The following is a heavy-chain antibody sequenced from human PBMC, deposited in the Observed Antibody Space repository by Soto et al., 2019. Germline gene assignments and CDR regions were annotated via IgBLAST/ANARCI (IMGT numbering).Heavy chain of an antibody. CDR1: GYVFSIHW. V-gene: IGHV5-51*01. D-gene: IGHD2-15*01. CDR2: IYPGNSNT. J-gene: IGHJ3*02. CDR3: ARDSHCDGGNCPMGGFDM. Sequence: GESLKISCKGSGYVFSIHWVAWLRQMPGKGLEWVGIIYPGNSNTMYSPSFQGQVTISADTALSTTYLQWDTLKPSDTAIYFCARDSHCDGGNCPMGGFDMWGQGTMVTVSS.